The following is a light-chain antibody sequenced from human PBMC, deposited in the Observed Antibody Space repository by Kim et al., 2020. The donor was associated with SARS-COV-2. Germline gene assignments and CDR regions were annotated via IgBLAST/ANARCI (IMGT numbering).Light chain of an antibody. CDR3: SSYAGSNNYV. V-gene: IGLV2-8*01. CDR2: EVS. CDR1: SSDVGGYNY. J-gene: IGLJ1*01. Sequence: QSALTQPASASGSPGQSVTISCTGTSSDVGGYNYVSWYQQHPGKAPKLMIYEVSKRPSGVPDRFSGSKSGNTASLTVSGLQAEYEADYYCSSYAGSNNYVFGTGTKVTVL.